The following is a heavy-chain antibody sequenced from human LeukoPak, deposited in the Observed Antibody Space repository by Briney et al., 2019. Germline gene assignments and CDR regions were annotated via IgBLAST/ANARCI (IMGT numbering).Heavy chain of an antibody. CDR2: SYHSGST. Sequence: PSETLSLTCAVSGYSISSGYYWGWIRQPPGKGLEWIGRSYHSGSTYYNPSLKRRVHISVATSKNQFSLKLSSVTAADTAVYYCARDTYTGDVWGKGTTVTVSS. CDR1: GYSISSGYY. CDR3: ARDTYTGDV. J-gene: IGHJ6*04. V-gene: IGHV4-38-2*02. D-gene: IGHD5-12*01.